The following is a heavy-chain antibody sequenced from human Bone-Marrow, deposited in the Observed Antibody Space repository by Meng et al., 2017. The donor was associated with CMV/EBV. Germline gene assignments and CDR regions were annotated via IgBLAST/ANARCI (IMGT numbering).Heavy chain of an antibody. CDR1: GFTFSSYS. D-gene: IGHD3-16*01. J-gene: IGHJ6*02. CDR2: ISSSSSYI. V-gene: IGHV3-21*01. CDR3: ARGGGTPWGMDV. Sequence: GGSLKISCAASGFTFSSYSMNWVRQAPGKGLEWVSSISSSSSYIYYADSVKGRFTISRDNAKNSLYLQMNSLKAEDTAVYYCARGGGTPWGMDVWGQGTTVTVSS.